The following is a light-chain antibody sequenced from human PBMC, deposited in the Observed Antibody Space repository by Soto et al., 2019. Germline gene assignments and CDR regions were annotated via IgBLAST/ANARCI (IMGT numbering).Light chain of an antibody. CDR3: MQALHTPYT. CDR1: QRLLHSNGYTF. V-gene: IGKV2-28*01. J-gene: IGKJ2*01. CDR2: LGS. Sequence: EIVMTQSPPSLTVTPGEPASISCRSSQRLLHSNGYTFLDWYLQKPGQSPQSLICLGSNRASGVPDRISSSEAGTDFTLKISRVETEDVGVYYCMQALHTPYTFGQGTKLEIK.